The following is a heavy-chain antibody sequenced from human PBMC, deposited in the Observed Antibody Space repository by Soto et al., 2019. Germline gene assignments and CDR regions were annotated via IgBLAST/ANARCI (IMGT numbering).Heavy chain of an antibody. CDR2: INWNSGSI. J-gene: IGHJ1*01. CDR3: VKDESINWYSGHFRH. V-gene: IGHV3-9*01. Sequence: CGSLRLSCAASGFTFCDYAMRWFRQFPGKGLEWVSGINWNSGSIGYGDSVKGRFAISRDNAKNSLHLQMNSLSAEDTAFYYCVKDESINWYSGHFRHWGQGTLVTVSS. D-gene: IGHD6-13*01. CDR1: GFTFCDYA.